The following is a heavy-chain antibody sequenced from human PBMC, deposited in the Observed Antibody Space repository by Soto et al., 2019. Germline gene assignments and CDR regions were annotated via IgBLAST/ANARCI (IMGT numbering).Heavy chain of an antibody. Sequence: SETLSLTCAAYGGSFSGYYWSWIRQPPGKGLEWIGEINHSGSTNYNPSLKSRVTISVDTSKNQFSLKLSSVTAADTAVYYCARGYYGSGSYYRNYYYGMDVWGQGTTVTVSS. CDR1: GGSFSGYY. D-gene: IGHD3-10*01. J-gene: IGHJ6*02. CDR2: INHSGST. CDR3: ARGYYGSGSYYRNYYYGMDV. V-gene: IGHV4-34*01.